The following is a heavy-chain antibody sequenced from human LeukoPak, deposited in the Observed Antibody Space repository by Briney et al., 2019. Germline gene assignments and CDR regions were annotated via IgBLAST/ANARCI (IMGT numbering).Heavy chain of an antibody. J-gene: IGHJ4*02. V-gene: IGHV1-46*01. CDR2: INPSGGST. Sequence: ASVKVSCKAFGYTFTSNYMHWVRQAPGQGLEWMGIINPSGGSTSYAQKFQGRITLSRDTSTSTVYMELSSLRSDDTAVYYCARGVDATYYYDSTFDYWGQGTLVTVSS. CDR3: ARGVDATYYYDSTFDY. CDR1: GYTFTSNY. D-gene: IGHD3-10*01.